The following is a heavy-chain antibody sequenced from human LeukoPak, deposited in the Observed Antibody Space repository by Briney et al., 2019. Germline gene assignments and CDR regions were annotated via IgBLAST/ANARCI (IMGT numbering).Heavy chain of an antibody. CDR1: EYTLTEVS. V-gene: IGHV1-24*01. D-gene: IGHD1-26*01. J-gene: IGHJ3*02. CDR3: AADRGDYSGSYWTAFDI. CDR2: FDPEDGEI. Sequence: GASVKDSCKVSEYTLTEVSIHWVRQALGKGLEWLGGFDPEDGEIIYAQKFQGRVTMSDDTSTDTAYMELGSLRSDDTAVYYCAADRGDYSGSYWTAFDIWGQGTMVTVSS.